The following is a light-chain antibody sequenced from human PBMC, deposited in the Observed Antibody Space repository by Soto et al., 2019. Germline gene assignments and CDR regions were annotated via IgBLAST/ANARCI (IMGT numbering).Light chain of an antibody. Sequence: DIVLTQSPGTLSLSPGERATLSCRASQTVSSSSLAWYQQKPGQAPRLLIFGASTRAAGFPDRFSGSGSGTDFTLTISRLEPEDFAVYYCQQYGSSPRTLGQGTKVDIK. J-gene: IGKJ1*01. CDR1: QTVSSSS. CDR2: GAS. V-gene: IGKV3-20*01. CDR3: QQYGSSPRT.